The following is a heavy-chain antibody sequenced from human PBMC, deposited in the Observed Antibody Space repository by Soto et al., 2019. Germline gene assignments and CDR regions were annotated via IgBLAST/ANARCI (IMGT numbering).Heavy chain of an antibody. CDR1: GFTFSNYA. Sequence: GGSLRLSCAGSGFTFSNYAMSWVRQAPGKGLEWVAATSYDGSNKYYADSVKGRFIISRDNSKSTLDLQMNALRPEDTAVYYCAGVYYGGDSVNNFWGQGTPVTVS. J-gene: IGHJ4*02. CDR2: TSYDGSNK. V-gene: IGHV3-30-3*01. CDR3: AGVYYGGDSVNNF. D-gene: IGHD4-17*01.